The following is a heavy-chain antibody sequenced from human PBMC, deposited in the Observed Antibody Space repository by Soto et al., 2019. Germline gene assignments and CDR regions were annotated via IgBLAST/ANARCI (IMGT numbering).Heavy chain of an antibody. CDR1: GFPFTSYD. CDR3: ARSEGGSYPYFEY. Sequence: PGGSLKLSSAASGFPFTSYDMHWVRQAPGKGLEWVAVISYEGGNKNYADSVKGRFTISRDNSQNTLYLQMSSLRAEDTAVYYCARSEGGSYPYFEYWGQGP. CDR2: ISYEGGNK. J-gene: IGHJ4*02. D-gene: IGHD1-26*01. V-gene: IGHV3-30*03.